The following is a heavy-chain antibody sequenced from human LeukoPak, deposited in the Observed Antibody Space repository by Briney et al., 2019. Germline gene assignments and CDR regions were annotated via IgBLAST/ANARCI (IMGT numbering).Heavy chain of an antibody. CDR3: AKGAVGYGLPLDY. D-gene: IGHD5-12*01. CDR1: GFTFSSYS. V-gene: IGHV3-21*04. CDR2: ISSSSSYI. Sequence: GGSLRLSCAASGFTFSSYSMNWVRQAPGKGLEWVSSISSSSSYINYADSVRGRFTISRDNAKNSLFLQMDSLRAEDTALYYCAKGAVGYGLPLDYWGQGTLVTVSS. J-gene: IGHJ4*02.